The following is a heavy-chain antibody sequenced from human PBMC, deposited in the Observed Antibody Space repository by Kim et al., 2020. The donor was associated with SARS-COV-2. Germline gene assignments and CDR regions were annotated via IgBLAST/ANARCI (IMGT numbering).Heavy chain of an antibody. CDR2: YT. Sequence: YTNYADSVKGRFTISRDNAKNSLYLQMNSLRAEDTAVYYCARSGGYAFDYWGQGTLVTVSS. CDR3: ARSGGYAFDY. D-gene: IGHD5-12*01. V-gene: IGHV3-11*03. J-gene: IGHJ4*02.